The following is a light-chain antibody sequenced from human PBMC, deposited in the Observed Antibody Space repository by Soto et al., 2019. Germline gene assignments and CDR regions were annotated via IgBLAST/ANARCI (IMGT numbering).Light chain of an antibody. CDR3: QQYNNWPVT. J-gene: IGKJ4*01. Sequence: EIVMTQSPATLSVSPGERATLSCRASQSVSSNLAWYQQKPGQAPRLLIYGASTRATGIPARFSGSGSGTEFTLTISSLQSEDFAFYYCQQYNNWPVTFGGGTKVEFK. CDR1: QSVSSN. CDR2: GAS. V-gene: IGKV3-15*01.